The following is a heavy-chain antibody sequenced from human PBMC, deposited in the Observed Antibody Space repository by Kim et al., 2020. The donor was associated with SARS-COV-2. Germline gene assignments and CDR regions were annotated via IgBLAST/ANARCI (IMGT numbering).Heavy chain of an antibody. Sequence: SETLSLTCAVSGGSISSSNWWSWVRQPPGKGLEWIGEIYHSGSTNYNPSLKSRVTISVDKSKNQFSLKLSSVTAADTAVYYCARVGYDFVGKWNPAYHFDYWGQGTLVTVSS. D-gene: IGHD3-3*01. CDR3: ARVGYDFVGKWNPAYHFDY. V-gene: IGHV4-4*02. CDR2: IYHSGST. J-gene: IGHJ4*02. CDR1: GGSISSSNW.